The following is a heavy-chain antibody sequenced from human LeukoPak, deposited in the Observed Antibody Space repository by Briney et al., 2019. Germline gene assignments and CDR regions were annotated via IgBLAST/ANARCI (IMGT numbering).Heavy chain of an antibody. D-gene: IGHD5-12*01. CDR3: ASNGNVWLRGDYYFDY. Sequence: SETLSLTCTVSGGSISSSSYYWGWIRQPPGKGLEWIGSIYYSGSTYYNPSLKSRVTISVDTSKNQFSLKLSSVTAADTAVYYCASNGNVWLRGDYYFDYWGQGTLVTVSS. CDR1: GGSISSSSYY. CDR2: IYYSGST. V-gene: IGHV4-39*01. J-gene: IGHJ4*02.